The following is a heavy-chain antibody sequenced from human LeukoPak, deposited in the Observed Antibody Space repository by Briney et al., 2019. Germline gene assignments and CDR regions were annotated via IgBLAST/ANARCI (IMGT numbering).Heavy chain of an antibody. CDR3: ANSLYCGGDCYTYYYYYYMDV. J-gene: IGHJ6*03. V-gene: IGHV3-23*01. Sequence: GGSLRLSCAASGFVFSTYAMSWVRQAPGKGLEWVSSISGSGGSTYYADSVKGRFTISRDNSKNTLYLQMNSLRAEDTAVYYCANSLYCGGDCYTYYYYYYMDVWGKGTTVTVSS. CDR1: GFVFSTYA. D-gene: IGHD2-21*02. CDR2: ISGSGGST.